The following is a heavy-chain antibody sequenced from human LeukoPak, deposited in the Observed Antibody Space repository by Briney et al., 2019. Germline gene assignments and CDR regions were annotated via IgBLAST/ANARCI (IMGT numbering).Heavy chain of an antibody. V-gene: IGHV3-30-3*01. J-gene: IGHJ3*02. CDR1: GFTFSSYA. D-gene: IGHD3-10*01. CDR2: ISYDGSNK. Sequence: GSLRLSCAASGFTFSSYAMHWVRQAPGKGLEWVAVISYDGSNKYYADSVKGRFTISRDNSKNTLYLQMNSLRAEDTAVYYCAKSGFGPLDIWGQGTMVTVSS. CDR3: AKSGFGPLDI.